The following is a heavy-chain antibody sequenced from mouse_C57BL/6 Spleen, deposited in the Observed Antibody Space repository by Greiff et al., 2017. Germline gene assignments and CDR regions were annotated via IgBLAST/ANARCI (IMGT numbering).Heavy chain of an antibody. CDR1: GFNIKDYY. V-gene: IGHV14-2*01. J-gene: IGHJ2*01. D-gene: IGHD1-1*01. CDR2: IAPEDGET. CDR3: ARDRTTVVYFDY. Sequence: EVQLQQSGAELVKPGASVKLSCTASGFNIKDYYMHWVKQRPEQGLEWIGRIAPEDGETKYAQKFQGKATITADTSSNTAYLQLSSLTSEDTAVYYCARDRTTVVYFDYWGQGTTLTVSS.